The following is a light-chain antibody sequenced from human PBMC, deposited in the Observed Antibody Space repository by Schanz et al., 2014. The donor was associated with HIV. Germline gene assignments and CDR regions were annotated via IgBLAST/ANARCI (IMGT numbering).Light chain of an antibody. J-gene: IGKJ1*01. CDR3: QQYGSSPWT. V-gene: IGKV3-20*01. CDR1: QSSSTY. CDR2: DAS. Sequence: EIVLTQSPGTLSLSPGERATLSCRASQSSSTYLAWYQHKPGQPPRLLIVDASNRATGIPARFSGSGSGTDFTLTISRLEPEDFAVYYCQQYGSSPWTFGQGTKVEIK.